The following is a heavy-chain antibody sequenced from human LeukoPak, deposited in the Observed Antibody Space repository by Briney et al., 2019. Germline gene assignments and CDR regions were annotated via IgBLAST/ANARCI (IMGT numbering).Heavy chain of an antibody. Sequence: GASVKVSCKASEYTFTGHHLHWVRQAPGQGLEWMGWINPDSGVTRYAQKFQGRVTMTRDTSTSTAYMELSRLVSDDTAVYFCARHTSTYLDQWGQGALVTVSS. J-gene: IGHJ4*02. CDR1: EYTFTGHH. CDR3: ARHTSTYLDQ. V-gene: IGHV1-2*02. D-gene: IGHD2-2*01. CDR2: INPDSGVT.